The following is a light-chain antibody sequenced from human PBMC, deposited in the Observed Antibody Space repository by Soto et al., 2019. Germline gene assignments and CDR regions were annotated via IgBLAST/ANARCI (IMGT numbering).Light chain of an antibody. V-gene: IGLV2-11*01. CDR1: SSDVGGYNY. CDR3: CSYAGSYSYV. CDR2: DVS. Sequence: QSVLTQPRSVSGSPGPSVTISCTGTSSDVGGYNYVSWYQQHPGKAPKLMIYDVSERPSGVPDRFSGSKSGNTASLTISGRQAEDEADYYCCSYAGSYSYVFGTGTKLTVL. J-gene: IGLJ1*01.